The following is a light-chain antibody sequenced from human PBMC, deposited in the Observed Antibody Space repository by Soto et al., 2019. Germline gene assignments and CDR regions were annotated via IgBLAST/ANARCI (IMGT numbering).Light chain of an antibody. J-gene: IGKJ1*01. CDR2: KAS. V-gene: IGKV1-5*03. Sequence: IQMTQSPSTLSASVGKKKNNNFRPSQSISSCLAWYQQKPGKAPKLLIYKASSLESGVPSRFSGSGSGTEFTLTISSLQPDDFATYYCQQYNSYWTFGQGTKVDIK. CDR1: QSISSC. CDR3: QQYNSYWT.